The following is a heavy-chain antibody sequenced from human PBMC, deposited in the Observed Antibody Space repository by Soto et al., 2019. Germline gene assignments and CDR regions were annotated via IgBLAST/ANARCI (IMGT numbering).Heavy chain of an antibody. Sequence: QVQLQQWGAGLLKPSETLSLTCAVYGGSFSGYYWSWIRQPPGKGLEWIGEINHSGSTNYNPSLKSRVTISVDTSQNQFSLKLSSVTAADTAVYYCARARGATVTMHEGGYYYYGMDVWGQGTTVTVSS. CDR2: INHSGST. CDR1: GGSFSGYY. D-gene: IGHD4-4*01. V-gene: IGHV4-34*01. J-gene: IGHJ6*02. CDR3: ARARGATVTMHEGGYYYYGMDV.